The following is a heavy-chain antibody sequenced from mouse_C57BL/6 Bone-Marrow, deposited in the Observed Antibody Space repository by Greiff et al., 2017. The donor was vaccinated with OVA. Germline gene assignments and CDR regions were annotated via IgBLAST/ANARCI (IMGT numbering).Heavy chain of an antibody. D-gene: IGHD1-1*01. CDR3: ARNPAYYGSSSYAMDY. CDR1: GFSLTSYG. V-gene: IGHV2-2*01. CDR2: IWSCGST. J-gene: IGHJ4*01. Sequence: VQLQQSGPGLVQPSQSLSITCTVSGFSLTSYGVHWVRQSPGKGLEWLGVIWSCGSTDYNAAFISRLSISKDNSKSQVFFKMNSLQADDTAIYYCARNPAYYGSSSYAMDYWGQGTSVTVSS.